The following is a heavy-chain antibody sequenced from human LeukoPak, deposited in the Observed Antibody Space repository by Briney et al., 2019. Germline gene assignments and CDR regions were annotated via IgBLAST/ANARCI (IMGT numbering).Heavy chain of an antibody. V-gene: IGHV4-59*01. CDR1: DGSISSYY. D-gene: IGHD2-21*02. Sequence: SETLSLTCIVSDGSISSYYWSWIWQPPGKGLEWIGYIYYSGSTNYNPSLKSRVTISVDTSKNQFSLKLSSVTAADTAVYYCARVNCGGDCSYYYYYYGMDVWGQGTTVTVSS. CDR2: IYYSGST. J-gene: IGHJ6*02. CDR3: ARVNCGGDCSYYYYYYGMDV.